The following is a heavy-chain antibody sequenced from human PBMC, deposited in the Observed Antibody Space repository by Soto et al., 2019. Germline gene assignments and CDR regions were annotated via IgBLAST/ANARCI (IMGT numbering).Heavy chain of an antibody. V-gene: IGHV1-2*02. CDR3: AREGIVVAQLAFDI. J-gene: IGHJ3*02. CDR1: GYTFTGYY. CDR2: INPNSGGT. D-gene: IGHD3-22*01. Sequence: ASVKVSCKASGYTFTGYYMHWVRQAPGQGLEWMGWINPNSGGTNYAQKFQGRVTMTRDTSISTAYMELSRLRSDDTAVYYCAREGIVVAQLAFDIWGQGTMVTVSS.